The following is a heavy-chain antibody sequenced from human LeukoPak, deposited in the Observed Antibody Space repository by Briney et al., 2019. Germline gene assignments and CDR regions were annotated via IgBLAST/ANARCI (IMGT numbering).Heavy chain of an antibody. D-gene: IGHD3-10*01. J-gene: IGHJ6*02. CDR2: IYTSGST. Sequence: SETLSLTCTVSGGSISSYYWSCIRQPAGKGLEWIGRIYTSGSTNYNPSLKSRVTMSVDTSKNQFSLKLSSVTAADTAVYYCARVGLGYYYGSGSYHYYYGMDVWGQGTTVTVSS. CDR1: GGSISSYY. CDR3: ARVGLGYYYGSGSYHYYYGMDV. V-gene: IGHV4-4*07.